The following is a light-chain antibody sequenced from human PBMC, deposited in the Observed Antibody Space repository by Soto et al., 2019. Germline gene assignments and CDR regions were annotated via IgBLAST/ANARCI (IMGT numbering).Light chain of an antibody. CDR3: QQYNSYSPTT. CDR1: QSISSC. CDR2: DAS. J-gene: IGKJ4*01. V-gene: IGKV1-5*01. Sequence: DIQMTQSPSTLSASVGDRVTITCRASQSISSCLAWYQQKPGKAPKVLIYDASRLESGVPSRFSGSGSGTEFTLNISSLQPDDFAAYYCQQYNSYSPTTFGGGTQVEIK.